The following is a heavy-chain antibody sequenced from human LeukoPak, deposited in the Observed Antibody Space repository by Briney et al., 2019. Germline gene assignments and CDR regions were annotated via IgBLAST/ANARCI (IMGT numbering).Heavy chain of an antibody. Sequence: GASVKVSCKASGYTFTGHNLHWVRRAPGQGLEWMGWINPNSGDTNYAQKFQGRVTMTRDTSISTAYMELSTLRSDDTAVIYCARSHGSGSDYRGVDYWGQGTLVTVSS. D-gene: IGHD3-10*01. CDR3: ARSHGSGSDYRGVDY. V-gene: IGHV1-2*02. CDR1: GYTFTGHN. J-gene: IGHJ4*02. CDR2: INPNSGDT.